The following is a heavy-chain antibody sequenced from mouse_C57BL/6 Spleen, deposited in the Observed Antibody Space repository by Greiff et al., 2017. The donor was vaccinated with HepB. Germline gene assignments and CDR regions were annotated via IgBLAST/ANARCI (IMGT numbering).Heavy chain of an antibody. CDR2: INPGSGGT. CDR3: ARRGYYGSSTYWYFDV. J-gene: IGHJ1*03. Sequence: QVQLQQSGAELVRPGTSVKVSCKASGYAFTNYLIEWVKQRPGQGLEWIGVINPGSGGTNYNEKFKGKATLTADKSYSTAYMQLRILTSEDSAVYFCARRGYYGSSTYWYFDVWGTGTTVTVSS. V-gene: IGHV1-54*01. CDR1: GYAFTNYL. D-gene: IGHD1-1*01.